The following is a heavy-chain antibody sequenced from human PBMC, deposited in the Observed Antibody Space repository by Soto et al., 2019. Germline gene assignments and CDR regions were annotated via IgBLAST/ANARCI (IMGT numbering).Heavy chain of an antibody. CDR1: GFTFSNAW. CDR2: IKSKTDGGTT. D-gene: IGHD4-17*01. V-gene: IGHV3-15*07. CDR3: TTDPSRPPVMTTVTTKYYFDY. J-gene: IGHJ4*02. Sequence: GGSLRLSCAASGFTFSNAWMNWVRQAPGKGLEWVGRIKSKTDGGTTDYAAPVKGRFTISRDDSKNTLYLQMNSLKTEDTAVYYCTTDPSRPPVMTTVTTKYYFDYWGQGTLVTVSS.